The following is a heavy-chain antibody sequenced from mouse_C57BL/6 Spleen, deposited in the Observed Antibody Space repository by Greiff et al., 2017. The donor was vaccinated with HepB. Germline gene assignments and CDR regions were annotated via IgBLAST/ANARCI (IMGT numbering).Heavy chain of an antibody. V-gene: IGHV1-52*01. D-gene: IGHD2-3*01. CDR3: ARFDGYNWYFDV. CDR2: IDPSDSET. Sequence: QVQLQQPGAELVRPGSSVKLSCKASGYTFTSYWMHWVKQRPIQGLEWIGNIDPSDSETHYNQKFKDKATLTVDKSSSTAYMQLSSLTSEDSAVYYCARFDGYNWYFDVWGTGTTVTVSS. J-gene: IGHJ1*03. CDR1: GYTFTSYW.